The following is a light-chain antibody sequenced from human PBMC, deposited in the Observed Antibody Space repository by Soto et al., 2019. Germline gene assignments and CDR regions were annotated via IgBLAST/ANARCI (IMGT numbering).Light chain of an antibody. Sequence: EIVMTQSPATLSVSPGERATLSCRASQSVSSNLAWYQQKPGQAPRLLIYAASTRATGIPARFSGSGSGTDFPLTISSLQSEDFAVYYCQQYNNWPRTFGKGTKVEIK. J-gene: IGKJ1*01. CDR2: AAS. CDR1: QSVSSN. CDR3: QQYNNWPRT. V-gene: IGKV3-15*01.